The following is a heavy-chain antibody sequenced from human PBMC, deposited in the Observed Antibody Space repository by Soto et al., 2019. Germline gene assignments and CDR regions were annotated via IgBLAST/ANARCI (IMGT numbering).Heavy chain of an antibody. J-gene: IGHJ4*02. Sequence: GGSLRLSCAASGFTFSSYSMNWVRQAPGKGLEWVAVIWYDGSNKYYADSVKGRFTISRDNSKNTLYLQMNSLRAEDTAVYYCARRVSGNYDYWGQGTLVTVSS. CDR2: IWYDGSNK. CDR3: ARRVSGNYDY. V-gene: IGHV3-33*08. CDR1: GFTFSSYS. D-gene: IGHD1-7*01.